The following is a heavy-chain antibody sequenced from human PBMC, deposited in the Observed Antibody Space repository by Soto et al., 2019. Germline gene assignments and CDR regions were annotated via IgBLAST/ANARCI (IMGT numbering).Heavy chain of an antibody. D-gene: IGHD6-19*01. J-gene: IGHJ4*02. CDR1: GGSISSYY. CDR3: ARAAVTTRSRFDY. Sequence: QVQLQESGPGLVKPSETLLLTCTVSGGSISSYYWSWIRQPPGKGLEWIGYISNSGSTNYNPSLQSRVTISVDPSKNQFSLKLTSVTASDTAVYYCARAAVTTRSRFDYWGQGTRVTVSS. CDR2: ISNSGST. V-gene: IGHV4-59*08.